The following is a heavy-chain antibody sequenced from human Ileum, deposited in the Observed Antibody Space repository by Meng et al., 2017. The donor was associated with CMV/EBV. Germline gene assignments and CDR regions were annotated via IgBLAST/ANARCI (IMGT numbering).Heavy chain of an antibody. V-gene: IGHV3-21*01. J-gene: IGHJ1*01. Sequence: GESLKISCAASGFTFSSYSMNGVRQAPGKGLEWVSFISSSSGYIYYADSVKGRFTISRDNSKNTLYLQMNSLRAEDTAVYFCAKDRDYSTAWNKYLHPWGQGTLVTVSS. CDR2: ISSSSGYI. D-gene: IGHD1/OR15-1a*01. CDR1: GFTFSSYS. CDR3: AKDRDYSTAWNKYLHP.